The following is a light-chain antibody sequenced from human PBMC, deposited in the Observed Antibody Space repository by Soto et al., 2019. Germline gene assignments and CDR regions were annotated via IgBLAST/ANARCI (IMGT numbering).Light chain of an antibody. J-gene: IGKJ2*01. V-gene: IGKV3-15*01. CDR2: GAS. Sequence: EMVMTQSPATLSVSPGERATLSCRASQSVSSNLAWYQQKPGQAPRLLIYGASTRATGIPDRFSGSGSGTEFTLTISGLQSEDFAVYYCQQYYNWPPYTFGQGTKLEIK. CDR3: QQYYNWPPYT. CDR1: QSVSSN.